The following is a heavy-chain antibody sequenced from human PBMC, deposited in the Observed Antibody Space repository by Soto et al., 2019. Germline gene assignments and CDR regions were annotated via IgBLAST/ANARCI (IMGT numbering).Heavy chain of an antibody. CDR3: AREGEDIVVVPAATNLLYYYYGMDV. CDR2: IIPIFGTA. Sequence: SVKVSCKASGGTFSSYAISWVRQAPGQGLEWMGGIIPIFGTANYAQKFQGRVTITADESTSTAYMELSSLRSEDTAVYYCAREGEDIVVVPAATNLLYYYYGMDVWGQGTTVTVSS. V-gene: IGHV1-69*13. J-gene: IGHJ6*02. CDR1: GGTFSSYA. D-gene: IGHD2-2*01.